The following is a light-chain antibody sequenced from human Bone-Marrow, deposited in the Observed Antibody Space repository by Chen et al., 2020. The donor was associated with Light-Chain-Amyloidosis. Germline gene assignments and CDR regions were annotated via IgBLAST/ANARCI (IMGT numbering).Light chain of an antibody. J-gene: IGLJ3*02. CDR3: SSYAGTNNWV. CDR1: SSDVGRYNY. CDR2: EVT. Sequence: QSALTQPPSASGSPGQSVTVSCTGTSSDVGRYNYVSWYQQLPGKAPQLMIYEVTKRPSGVPDRFSVSKSGNTASLTVSGLRADDVADYFCSSYAGTNNWVFGGGTKVTVL. V-gene: IGLV2-8*01.